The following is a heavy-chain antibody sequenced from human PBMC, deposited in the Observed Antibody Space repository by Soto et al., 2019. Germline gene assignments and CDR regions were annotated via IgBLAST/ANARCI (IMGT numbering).Heavy chain of an antibody. V-gene: IGHV3-21*06. Sequence: GGSLRLSCAASGFTLRTYTMNWVRQAPGKGLEWVSSISISSSDRYYADSVRGRFTISRDNAKNALYLQMNSLRADDTAVYFCVRGMNPLFGGQGTMVTVYS. J-gene: IGHJ4*01. CDR1: GFTLRTYT. CDR2: ISISSSDR. CDR3: VRGMNPLF.